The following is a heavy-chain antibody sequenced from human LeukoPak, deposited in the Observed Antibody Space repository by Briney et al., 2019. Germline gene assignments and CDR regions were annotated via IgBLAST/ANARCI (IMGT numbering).Heavy chain of an antibody. CDR2: MNPNSGNT. CDR3: ARAHSIVVVTPGY. J-gene: IGHJ4*02. CDR1: GYTFTSYD. D-gene: IGHD3-22*01. Sequence: GASVKVSCKASGYTFTSYDINWVRQATGQGLEWMGWMNPNSGNTGYAQKFQGRVTMTRNTSISTAYMELSSLRSEDTAVYYCARAHSIVVVTPGYWGQGTLVTVSS. V-gene: IGHV1-8*01.